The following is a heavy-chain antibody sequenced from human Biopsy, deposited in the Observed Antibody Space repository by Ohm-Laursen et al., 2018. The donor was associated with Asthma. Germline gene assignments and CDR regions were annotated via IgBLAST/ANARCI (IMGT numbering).Heavy chain of an antibody. J-gene: IGHJ6*02. D-gene: IGHD6-25*01. CDR2: ISSSGSTK. CDR3: ARVFESSEWGPFYHFGLDV. V-gene: IGHV3-11*01. CDR1: GFSFSDYY. Sequence: SLRLSCSATGFSFSDYYMTGMRQAPGKGLEWVSSISSSGSTKYPAESVQGRFTISRDNAQKSLFLQMNSLRAEDTAIYFCARVFESSEWGPFYHFGLDVWGQGTTVAVSS.